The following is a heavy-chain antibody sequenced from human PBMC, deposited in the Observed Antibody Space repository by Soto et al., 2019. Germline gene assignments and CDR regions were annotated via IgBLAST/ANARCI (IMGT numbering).Heavy chain of an antibody. CDR1: GYTFTSYA. V-gene: IGHV1-3*01. CDR3: ANALGLYYFDY. J-gene: IGHJ4*02. CDR2: INAGNGNT. D-gene: IGHD3-16*01. Sequence: QVQLVQSGAEVKKPGASVKVSCKASGYTFTSYAMHWVRQAPGQRLEWMGWINAGNGNTKYSQKFQGIVTITRDTAASTAYMELSILRSEDTAVDYCANALGLYYFDYWGQGTLVTVSS.